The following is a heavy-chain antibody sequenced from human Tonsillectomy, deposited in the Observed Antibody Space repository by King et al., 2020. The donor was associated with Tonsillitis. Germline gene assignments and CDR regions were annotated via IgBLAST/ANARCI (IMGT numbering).Heavy chain of an antibody. CDR1: GYSISSGYY. Sequence: VQLQESGPGLIKPSETLSLTCAVSGYSISSGYYWVWIRQPPGKGLEWIGNIYHSGSTYYNPSLKSRVTISVDTSKNQFSLKLTSVTAADTAVYYCAGGDILSYGMDVWGQGTTVTVSS. CDR2: IYHSGST. J-gene: IGHJ6*02. D-gene: IGHD3-9*01. V-gene: IGHV4-38-2*01. CDR3: AGGDILSYGMDV.